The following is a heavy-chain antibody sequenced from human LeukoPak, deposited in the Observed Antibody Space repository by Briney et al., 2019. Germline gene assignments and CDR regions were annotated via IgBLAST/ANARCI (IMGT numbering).Heavy chain of an antibody. J-gene: IGHJ4*01. CDR3: ARGPGSSGGAYVGDY. CDR1: GFTFSNHW. V-gene: IGHV3-74*01. CDR2: SDGGGSST. D-gene: IGHD3-22*01. Sequence: GGSLRLSCAASGFTFSNHWMHWVRQVPGKGPVWVSRSDGGGSSTSYADSVEGRFSISRDNAKSTLYLQMNSLRAEDTAVYYCARGPGSSGGAYVGDYWGHGTLVTVSS.